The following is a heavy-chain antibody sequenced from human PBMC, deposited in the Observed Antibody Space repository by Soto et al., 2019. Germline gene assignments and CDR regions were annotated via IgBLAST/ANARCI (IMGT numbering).Heavy chain of an antibody. D-gene: IGHD2-8*01. J-gene: IGHJ4*02. V-gene: IGHV1-2*04. CDR2: INPNSGGT. Sequence: ASVKVSCKASGYTFTGYYMHWVRQAPGQGLEWMGWINPNSGGTNYAQRFQGWVTMTRDTSISTAYMELSRLRSDDTAVYYCGRADCTNGVCYPTNFDYWGQGTLVTVSS. CDR3: GRADCTNGVCYPTNFDY. CDR1: GYTFTGYY.